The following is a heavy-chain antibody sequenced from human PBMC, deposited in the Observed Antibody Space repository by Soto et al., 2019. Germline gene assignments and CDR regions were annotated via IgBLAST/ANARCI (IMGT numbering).Heavy chain of an antibody. J-gene: IGHJ6*02. CDR1: GGSFSGYY. Sequence: PSETLSLTCAVYGGSFSGYYWSWIRQPPGKGLEWIGEINHSGSTNYNPSLKSRVTISVDTSKNQFSLKLSSVTAADTAVYYCARVLRGRGIYYDSSGYKGRSYGMDVWGQGTTVTVSS. CDR3: ARVLRGRGIYYDSSGYKGRSYGMDV. D-gene: IGHD3-22*01. CDR2: INHSGST. V-gene: IGHV4-34*01.